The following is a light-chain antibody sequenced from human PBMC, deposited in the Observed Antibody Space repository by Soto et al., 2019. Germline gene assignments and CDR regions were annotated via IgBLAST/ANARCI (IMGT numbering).Light chain of an antibody. Sequence: QSALTQPPSASGSPGQSVTTSCTGTSSDVGGYNYVSWYQQHPGKAPKLIIYEVTKRPSGVPDRFSGSKSGNTASLTVSGLQAEDEADYYCSSYSGTNNVVFGGGTKGPS. V-gene: IGLV2-8*01. J-gene: IGLJ2*01. CDR1: SSDVGGYNY. CDR3: SSYSGTNNVV. CDR2: EVT.